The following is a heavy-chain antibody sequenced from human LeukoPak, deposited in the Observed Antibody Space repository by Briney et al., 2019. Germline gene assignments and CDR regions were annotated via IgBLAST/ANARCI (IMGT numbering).Heavy chain of an antibody. J-gene: IGHJ4*02. D-gene: IGHD6-19*01. Sequence: GASVKVSCKASGYTFTSYDINWGRQATGQGLEWMGWMNPNSGNTGYAQKFQGRVTMTRNTSISTAYMELSSLRSEDTAVYYCARGLTGAVAVFDYWRQGTLVTVSS. CDR3: ARGLTGAVAVFDY. V-gene: IGHV1-8*01. CDR1: GYTFTSYD. CDR2: MNPNSGNT.